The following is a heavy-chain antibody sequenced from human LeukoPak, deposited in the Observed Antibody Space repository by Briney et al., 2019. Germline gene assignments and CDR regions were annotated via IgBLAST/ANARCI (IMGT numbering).Heavy chain of an antibody. CDR1: GGSISSSNW. CDR2: IYHSGST. D-gene: IGHD4-17*01. Sequence: SGTLSLTCAVSGGSISSSNWWSWVRPPPGKGLEWIGEIYHSGSTNYNPSLKSRVTISVDKSKNQFSLKLSSVTAADTAVYYCARGPVGNYGDYLADYWGQGTLVTVSS. V-gene: IGHV4-4*02. CDR3: ARGPVGNYGDYLADY. J-gene: IGHJ4*02.